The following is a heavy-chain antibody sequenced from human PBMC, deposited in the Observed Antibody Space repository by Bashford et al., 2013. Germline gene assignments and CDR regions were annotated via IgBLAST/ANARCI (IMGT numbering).Heavy chain of an antibody. CDR1: GGSVGNDKDY. D-gene: IGHD6-13*01. CDR2: VYYTGSA. V-gene: IGHV4-39*01. CDR3: ARLQGSSWYTCWFRP. Sequence: SSETLSLTCTVSGGSVGNDKDYWGWIRQPPGKGLQWIGSVYYTGSAYYNPSLKSRVTIFVDTSKNQFSLKLNSATVADTATYFXARLQGSSWYTCWFRPVG. J-gene: IGHJ5*02.